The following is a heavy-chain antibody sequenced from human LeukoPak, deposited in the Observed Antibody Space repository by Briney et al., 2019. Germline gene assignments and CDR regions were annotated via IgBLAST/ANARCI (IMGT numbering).Heavy chain of an antibody. Sequence: ASVKVSCKASGYTFTGYYMHWVRQAPGQGLEWMGWINPNSGGTNYAQKFQGWVAMTRDTSISTAYMELSRLRSDDTAVYYCARGDYVWGSYRLCDYWGQGTLVTVSS. CDR3: ARGDYVWGSYRLCDY. J-gene: IGHJ4*02. CDR1: GYTFTGYY. CDR2: INPNSGGT. D-gene: IGHD3-16*02. V-gene: IGHV1-2*04.